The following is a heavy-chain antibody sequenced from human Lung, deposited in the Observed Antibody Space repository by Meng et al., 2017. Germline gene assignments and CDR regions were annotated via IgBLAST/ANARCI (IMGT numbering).Heavy chain of an antibody. J-gene: IGHJ4*02. D-gene: IGHD3-22*01. CDR2: IIPNFGTA. V-gene: IGHV1-69*01. Sequence: QVRLVQSRAEVKKPGASGKVSCKASGGTFSSYAISWVRQAPGQGLEWMGWIIPNFGTANYAQKFQGRVTITADESTSTAYMELSSLRSEDTAVYYCARAEDYYDSSGYYYGLDYWGQGTLVTVSS. CDR3: ARAEDYYDSSGYYYGLDY. CDR1: GGTFSSYA.